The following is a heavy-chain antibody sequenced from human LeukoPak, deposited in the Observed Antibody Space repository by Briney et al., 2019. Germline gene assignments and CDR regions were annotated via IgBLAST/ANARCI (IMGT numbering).Heavy chain of an antibody. J-gene: IGHJ4*02. V-gene: IGHV3-74*01. D-gene: IGHD6-13*01. Sequence: GGSLRLSCAVSGSTISDKYMHWVRQAPGKGLVWVSRINSDGSSATYADSVKGRFTISRDNAKNSLYLQMNSLRAEDTAVYYCAREVQQLARFDYWGQGTLVTVSS. CDR2: INSDGSSA. CDR1: GSTISDKY. CDR3: AREVQQLARFDY.